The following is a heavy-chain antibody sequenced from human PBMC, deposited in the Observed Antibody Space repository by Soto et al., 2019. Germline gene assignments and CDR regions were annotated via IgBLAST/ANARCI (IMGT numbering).Heavy chain of an antibody. CDR2: VYYRGTT. D-gene: IGHD2-21*01. CDR1: GASMSPYY. CDR3: ARVGDGYNWDFDY. V-gene: IGHV4-59*01. J-gene: IGHJ4*02. Sequence: PSETLSLSCSVSGASMSPYYWTWVRQPPGKGLEWIANVYYRGTTNYNSSLKSRVTISVATSKNQFPLTMTSMSAADTAIYYCARVGDGYNWDFDYWGQGTLVTVSS.